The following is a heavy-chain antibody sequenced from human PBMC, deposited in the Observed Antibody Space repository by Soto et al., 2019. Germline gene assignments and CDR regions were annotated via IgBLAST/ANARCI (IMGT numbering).Heavy chain of an antibody. V-gene: IGHV3-9*01. CDR3: SKVRVRSGSYPFDY. J-gene: IGHJ4*02. CDR1: GFTFDDYA. CDR2: ISSNSDSL. D-gene: IGHD3-22*01. Sequence: GGSLRLSCVASGFTFDDYAMHWVRQAPGKGLEWVSFISSNSDSLGYADSVKGRFAISRDNAKNSLYLEMDSLRAEDTCLYFCSKVRVRSGSYPFDYWGQGTLVTVSS.